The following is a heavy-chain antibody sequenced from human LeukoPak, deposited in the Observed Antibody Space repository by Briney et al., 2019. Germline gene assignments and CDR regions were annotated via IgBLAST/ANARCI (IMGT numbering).Heavy chain of an antibody. CDR3: ARGCGLASCPYFFDY. D-gene: IGHD2-2*01. Sequence: PGGSLRLSCAASGFTFSSYWMSWVRQAPGKGLEWVATIRQDGSEFHFVDSVKGRFTVSRDNAKNSLYLQMNSLRAEDTGVYYCARGCGLASCPYFFDYWGQGTLVTVSS. V-gene: IGHV3-7*04. CDR2: IRQDGSEF. CDR1: GFTFSSYW. J-gene: IGHJ4*02.